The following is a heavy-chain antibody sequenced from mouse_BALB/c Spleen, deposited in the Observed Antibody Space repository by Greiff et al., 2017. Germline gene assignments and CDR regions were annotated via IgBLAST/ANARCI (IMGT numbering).Heavy chain of an antibody. CDR3: AREGDNDEGFDY. CDR2: ISDGGSYT. V-gene: IGHV5-4*02. Sequence: EVKVEESGGGLVKPGGSLKLSCAASGFTFSDYYMYWVRQTPEKRLEWVATISDGGSYTYYPDSVKGRFTISRDNAKNNLYLQMSSLKSEDTAMYYCAREGDNDEGFDYWGQGTTLTVSS. J-gene: IGHJ2*01. CDR1: GFTFSDYY. D-gene: IGHD3-3*01.